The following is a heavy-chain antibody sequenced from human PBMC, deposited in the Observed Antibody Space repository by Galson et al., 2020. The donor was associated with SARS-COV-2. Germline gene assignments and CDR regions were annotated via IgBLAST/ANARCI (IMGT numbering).Heavy chain of an antibody. J-gene: IGHJ6*03. CDR2: IYPGDSDT. Sequence: HGESLNISCKGSGYSFTSYWIGWVRQMPGKGLEWMGIIYPGDSDTRYSPSFQGQVTISADKSISTAYLQWSSLKASDTAMYYCARHKGYYYYYMDVWGKGTTVIVSS. CDR3: ARHKGYYYYYMDV. V-gene: IGHV5-51*01. CDR1: GYSFTSYW.